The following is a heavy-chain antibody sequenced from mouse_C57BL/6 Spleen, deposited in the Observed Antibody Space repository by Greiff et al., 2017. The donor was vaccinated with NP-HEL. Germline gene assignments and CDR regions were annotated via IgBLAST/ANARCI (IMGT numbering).Heavy chain of an antibody. CDR3: ARGGLLNYCFDY. CDR2: IDPSDSYT. V-gene: IGHV1-50*01. J-gene: IGHJ2*01. CDR1: GYTFTSYW. D-gene: IGHD2-13*01. Sequence: QVQLQQPGAELVKPGASVKLSCKASGYTFTSYWMQWVKQRPGQGLAWIGEIDPSDSYTNYNQKFKGKATLTVDTSSSTAYMQLSSLTSEDSAVYYCARGGLLNYCFDYWGQGTTLTVSS.